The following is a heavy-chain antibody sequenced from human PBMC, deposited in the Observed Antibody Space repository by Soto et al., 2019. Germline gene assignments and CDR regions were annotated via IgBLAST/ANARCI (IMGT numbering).Heavy chain of an antibody. D-gene: IGHD6-25*01. Sequence: TSVVSSGNIRNSGWRSCIHKNPGKGLEWIGEIQYSGSPNYNPSLKSRATISVDKSKNQFSLKLSSVTAADTAVYYCAREAAGAAKYYYYHMDVWGTGTTVTVSS. V-gene: IGHV4-4*02. CDR3: AREAAGAAKYYYYHMDV. J-gene: IGHJ6*03. CDR1: SGNIRNSGW. CDR2: IQYSGSP.